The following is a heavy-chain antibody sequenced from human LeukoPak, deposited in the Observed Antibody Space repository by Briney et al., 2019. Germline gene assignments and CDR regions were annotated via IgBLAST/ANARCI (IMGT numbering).Heavy chain of an antibody. CDR2: IIPIFGTA. D-gene: IGHD3-22*01. CDR1: GGTFSSYA. V-gene: IGHV1-69*13. CDR3: ARDGSSGYYAGFDY. J-gene: IGHJ4*02. Sequence: GASVKVSCKASGGTFSSYAISWVRQAPGQGLEWMGGIIPIFGTANYAQKFQGRVTITADESTSTAYMELSSLRSEDTAVYYCARDGSSGYYAGFDYWGQGTLVTVSS.